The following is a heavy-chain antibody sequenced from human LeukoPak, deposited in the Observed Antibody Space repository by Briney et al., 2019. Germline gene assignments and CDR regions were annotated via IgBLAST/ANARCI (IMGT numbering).Heavy chain of an antibody. CDR1: GITFSSST. V-gene: IGHV3-64*01. Sequence: GGSLRLSCAASGITFSSSTMHCVRQAPGKGLEYVSAITSNGGSTYYANSVKGRFTISRDNSKNTLYLQMGSLRAEDMAVYYCARVGPGGSGRTYLRTGYFQHWGQGTLVTVSS. CDR2: ITSNGGST. J-gene: IGHJ1*01. D-gene: IGHD2-15*01. CDR3: ARVGPGGSGRTYLRTGYFQH.